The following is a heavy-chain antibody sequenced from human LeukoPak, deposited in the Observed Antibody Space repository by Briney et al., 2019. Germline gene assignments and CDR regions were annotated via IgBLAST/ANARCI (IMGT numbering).Heavy chain of an antibody. CDR2: ISSAGSTK. V-gene: IGHV3-30-3*01. CDR3: ARRIFQGSSGWYLFDY. Sequence: PGGSLRLSCAASGFTFNTYAMHWVRQAAGMGLEWVAVISSAGSTKYYADSVKGRFTVSRDNSENTLYLQMNSLRAEDTAVYYCARRIFQGSSGWYLFDYCGQGTLVTVSS. J-gene: IGHJ4*02. CDR1: GFTFNTYA. D-gene: IGHD6-19*01.